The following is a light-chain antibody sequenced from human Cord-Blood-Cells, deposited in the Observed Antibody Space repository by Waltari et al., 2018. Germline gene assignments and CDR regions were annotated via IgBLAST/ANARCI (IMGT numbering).Light chain of an antibody. V-gene: IGKV4-1*01. CDR1: QSVLYSSNNKNY. CDR2: WAS. Sequence: DIVMTQSPDSLAVSLGERATINCKSSQSVLYSSNNKNYLAWYQQKPGQPPKLLIYWASTRXSXVPXRFSGSGSGTDFTLTISSLQAEDVAVYYCQQYYSTPLTFGGGTKVEIK. CDR3: QQYYSTPLT. J-gene: IGKJ4*01.